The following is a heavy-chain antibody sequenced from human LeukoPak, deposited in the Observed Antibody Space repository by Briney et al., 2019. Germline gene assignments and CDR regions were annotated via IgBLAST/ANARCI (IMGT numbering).Heavy chain of an antibody. Sequence: GGSLRLSCAASGFTFSSYGMHWVRQAPGKGLEWVAVISYDGSNKYYADSVKGRFTISRDNSKNTLYLQMNSLRAEDTAVYYCAKDAGLTFFDYWGQGTLVTVSS. CDR2: ISYDGSNK. D-gene: IGHD3-9*01. J-gene: IGHJ4*02. CDR3: AKDAGLTFFDY. V-gene: IGHV3-30*18. CDR1: GFTFSSYG.